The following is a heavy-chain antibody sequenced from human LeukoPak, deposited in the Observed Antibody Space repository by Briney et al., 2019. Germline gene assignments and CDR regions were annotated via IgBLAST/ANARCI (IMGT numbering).Heavy chain of an antibody. J-gene: IGHJ4*02. CDR2: IFDSGDT. CDR3: ARHPLRGGFDY. V-gene: IGHV4-59*08. CDR1: GGSISNYY. Sequence: SETLSLICTVSGGSISNYYWSWIRQTPGKGLEWIAYIFDSGDTRYNPSLKSRVTISVDTSKNQFSLKLNSVTAADTAVYYCARHPLRGGFDYWGQGTLVTVSS.